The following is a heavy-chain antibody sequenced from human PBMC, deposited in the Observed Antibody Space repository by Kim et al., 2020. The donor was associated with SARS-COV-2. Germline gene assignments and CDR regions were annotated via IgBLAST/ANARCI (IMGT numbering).Heavy chain of an antibody. J-gene: IGHJ3*02. CDR2: IYSGGST. D-gene: IGHD3-22*01. CDR3: ARGTLVVITSDAFDI. Sequence: GGSLRLSCAASGFTVSSNYMSWVRQAPGKGLEWVSVIYSGGSTYYADSVKGRFTISRDNSKNTLYLQMNSLRAEDTAVYYCARGTLVVITSDAFDIWGQGTMVTVSS. V-gene: IGHV3-53*01. CDR1: GFTVSSNY.